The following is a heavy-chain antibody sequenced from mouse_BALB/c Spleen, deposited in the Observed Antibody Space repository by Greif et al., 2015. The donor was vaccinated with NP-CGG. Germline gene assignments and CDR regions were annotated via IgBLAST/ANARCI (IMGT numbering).Heavy chain of an antibody. CDR2: IYPGSGNT. D-gene: IGHD4-1*01. Sequence: VQLVESGPELVKPGASVKRSCKASGYTFTDYYINWVKQKPGQGLGWIGWIYPGSGNTKYNEKFKGKATLTVDTSSSTAYMQFSSLTSEDTAVYFCARGTGTEAMDYWGQGTSVTVSS. V-gene: IGHV1-84*02. CDR3: ARGTGTEAMDY. J-gene: IGHJ4*01. CDR1: GYTFTDYY.